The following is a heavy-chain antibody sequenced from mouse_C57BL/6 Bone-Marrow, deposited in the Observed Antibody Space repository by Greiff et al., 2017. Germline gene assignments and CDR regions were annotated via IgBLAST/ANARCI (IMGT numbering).Heavy chain of an antibody. D-gene: IGHD1-1*01. V-gene: IGHV1-61*01. Sequence: QVQLQQPGAELVRPGSSVKLSCKASGYTFTSYWLDWVKQRPGQGLEWIGNIYPSDSETHYNQKFKDKATLTVDKSSSTAYMQLSSLTSEDSAVYYCATYYGYFDYWGQGTTLTVSS. CDR3: ATYYGYFDY. J-gene: IGHJ2*01. CDR1: GYTFTSYW. CDR2: IYPSDSET.